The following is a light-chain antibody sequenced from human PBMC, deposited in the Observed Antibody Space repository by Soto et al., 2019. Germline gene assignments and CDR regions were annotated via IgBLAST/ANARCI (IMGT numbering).Light chain of an antibody. CDR3: CSYAGSSTWV. CDR2: EGS. J-gene: IGLJ3*02. Sequence: QSALTQPASVSGSPGQSITISCTGTSSDVGNYNLVSWYQQHPGKAPKLMIYEGSKRPSGVSNRFSGSKSGNTASLTISGLQAEDEAHYYCCSYAGSSTWVFGGGTKVTVL. V-gene: IGLV2-23*01. CDR1: SSDVGNYNL.